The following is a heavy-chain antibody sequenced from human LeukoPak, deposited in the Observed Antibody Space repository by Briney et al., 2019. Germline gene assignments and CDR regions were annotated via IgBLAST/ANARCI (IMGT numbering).Heavy chain of an antibody. Sequence: PGGSLRLSCAASGFTFDDYAMHWVRQAPGKGLEWVSGISWNSGSIGYADSVKGRFTISRDNAKNSLYLQMNSLRAEDTALYYCAKAAADSSGLVNWFDPWGQGTLVTVSS. CDR1: GFTFDDYA. CDR2: ISWNSGSI. CDR3: AKAAADSSGLVNWFDP. V-gene: IGHV3-9*01. J-gene: IGHJ5*02. D-gene: IGHD3-22*01.